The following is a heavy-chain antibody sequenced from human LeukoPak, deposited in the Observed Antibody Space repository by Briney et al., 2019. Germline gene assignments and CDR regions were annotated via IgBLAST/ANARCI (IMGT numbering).Heavy chain of an antibody. CDR2: ISGSGGST. V-gene: IGHV3-23*01. CDR3: AKAKWIQLWLSPGAFDI. Sequence: GGSLRLSCAASGFTFSSYAMSWVRQAPGKGLEWVSAISGSGGSTYYADSAKGRFTISRDNSKNTLYLQMNSLRAEDTAVYYCAKAKWIQLWLSPGAFDIWGQGTMVIVSS. D-gene: IGHD5-18*01. CDR1: GFTFSSYA. J-gene: IGHJ3*02.